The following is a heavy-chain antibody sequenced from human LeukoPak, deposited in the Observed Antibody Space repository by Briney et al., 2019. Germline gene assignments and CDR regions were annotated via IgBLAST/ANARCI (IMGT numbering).Heavy chain of an antibody. J-gene: IGHJ6*02. CDR3: ARDKLSGTGVWYYYGMDV. Sequence: GGSLRLSCAASGFTVSSNYMSWVRQAPGKGLEWVSVIYSGGSTYYADSVKGRFTISRDNSKNTLYLQMNSLRAEDTAVYYCARDKLSGTGVWYYYGMDVWGQGTTVTVSS. V-gene: IGHV3-66*01. CDR1: GFTVSSNY. CDR2: IYSGGST. D-gene: IGHD3-10*01.